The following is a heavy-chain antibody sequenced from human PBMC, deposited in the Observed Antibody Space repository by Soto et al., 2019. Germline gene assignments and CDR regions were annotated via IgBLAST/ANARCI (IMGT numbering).Heavy chain of an antibody. V-gene: IGHV2-5*02. Sequence: QITLKESGPTLVKPTQTLTLTCTFSGFSLSTSGVGVGWIRQPPGTALEWLALIYWDDGKRYSPSLKSSLTITKDTSKNQVVLTMTNMDPVDTATYYCAHSYSSSWANWFDPWGQGTLVTVSS. CDR1: GFSLSTSGVG. D-gene: IGHD6-13*01. J-gene: IGHJ5*02. CDR2: IYWDDGK. CDR3: AHSYSSSWANWFDP.